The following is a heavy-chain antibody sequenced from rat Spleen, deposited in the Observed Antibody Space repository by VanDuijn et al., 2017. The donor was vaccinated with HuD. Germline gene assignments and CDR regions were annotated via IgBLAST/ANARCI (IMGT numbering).Heavy chain of an antibody. CDR2: ISSDGFNT. V-gene: IGHV5-58*01. J-gene: IGHJ2*01. D-gene: IGHD4-3*01. Sequence: EVQLAEPGGGLVQPGRSLKLSCVASGFTFSNYWMYWVRQAPGKGLEWVSSISSDGFNTYYPDSVKGRFTISIDNAENTVYLQMNTLRSEDTENYYCAVSGDGYWGQGVMVTVSS. CDR3: AVSGDGY. CDR1: GFTFSNYW.